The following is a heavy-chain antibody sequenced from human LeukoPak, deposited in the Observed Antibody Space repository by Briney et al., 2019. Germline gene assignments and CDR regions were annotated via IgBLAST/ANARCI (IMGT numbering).Heavy chain of an antibody. V-gene: IGHV4-4*07. CDR2: IYTSGST. CDR3: ARETTELARYFDY. CDR1: GNSISSYY. J-gene: IGHJ4*02. Sequence: TTSETLSLTCTVSGNSISSYYWSWLRQPAGKGLEWIGRIYTSGSTNYNPSLKSRVTVSVDTSKNQFSLNLTSVTAADTAFYYCARETTELARYFDYWGQGTLVTVSS. D-gene: IGHD4-11*01.